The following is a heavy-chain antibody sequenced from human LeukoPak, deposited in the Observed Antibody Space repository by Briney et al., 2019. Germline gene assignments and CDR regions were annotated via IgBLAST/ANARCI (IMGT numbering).Heavy chain of an antibody. V-gene: IGHV3-48*03. CDR1: GFTFSSFE. CDR3: MSGYSHGADY. J-gene: IGHJ4*02. CDR2: ISSSGGAI. Sequence: GGSLRLSCAVSGFTFSSFEMNWVRQAPGKGLEWVSYISSSGGAIYYADSVKGRLTISRDNAKNSLYLQMNSLRTEDTAIYYCMSGYSHGADYWGQGTLVTVSS. D-gene: IGHD5-18*01.